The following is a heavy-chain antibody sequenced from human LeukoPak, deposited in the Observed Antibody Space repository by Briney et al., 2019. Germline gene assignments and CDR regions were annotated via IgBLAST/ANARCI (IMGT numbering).Heavy chain of an antibody. Sequence: GGSLRLSCLGSGFTFSSYSMNWVRQAPGKGLEWVSSISSSSSYIYYADSVKGRFTISRDNAKNSLYLQMNSLRGEDTAVYYCARSDPQYYYDSSGYSYPLEFFQHWGQGTLVTVSS. J-gene: IGHJ1*01. CDR1: GFTFSSYS. V-gene: IGHV3-21*01. CDR3: ARSDPQYYYDSSGYSYPLEFFQH. CDR2: ISSSSSYI. D-gene: IGHD3-22*01.